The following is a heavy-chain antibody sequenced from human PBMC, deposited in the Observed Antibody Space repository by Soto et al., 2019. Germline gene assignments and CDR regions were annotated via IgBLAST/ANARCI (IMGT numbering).Heavy chain of an antibody. CDR1: GGSISSSSYY. V-gene: IGHV4-39*01. CDR2: IYYSGST. J-gene: IGHJ5*02. CDR3: ARVVSSSWTFNLDP. Sequence: SETLSLTCTVSGGSISSSSYYWGWIRQPPGKGLEWIGSIYYSGSTYYNPSLKCRVTISVDTSKNQFSLKLSSVTAADTAVYYCARVVSSSWTFNLDPWGQGTLVTVSS. D-gene: IGHD6-13*01.